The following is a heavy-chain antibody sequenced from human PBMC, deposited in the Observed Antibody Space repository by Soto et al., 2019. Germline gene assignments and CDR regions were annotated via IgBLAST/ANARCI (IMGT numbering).Heavy chain of an antibody. J-gene: IGHJ6*03. CDR3: ASFFSDCSGGSCNKYYYYYMDV. Sequence: GGSLRLSCAASGFTFSDYYMSWIRQAPGKGLEWVSYISSSGSTIYYADYVKGRFTISRDNAKNSFYLQINSLRAEDTAVYYCASFFSDCSGGSCNKYYYYYMDVWGKGTTVTVSS. D-gene: IGHD2-15*01. CDR1: GFTFSDYY. V-gene: IGHV3-11*01. CDR2: ISSSGSTI.